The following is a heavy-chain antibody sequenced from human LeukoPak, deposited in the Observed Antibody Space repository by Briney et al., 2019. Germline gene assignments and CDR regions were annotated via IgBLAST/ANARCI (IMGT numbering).Heavy chain of an antibody. Sequence: GGSLRLSCAASGFTFSSYSMNWVRQAPGRGLEWVSSISSSSSYIYYADSVKGRFTISRDNAKNSLYLQMNSLRAEDTAVYYCARDPSPLVDTAMAYDYWGQGTLVTVSS. CDR2: ISSSSSYI. CDR3: ARDPSPLVDTAMAYDY. J-gene: IGHJ4*02. V-gene: IGHV3-21*01. CDR1: GFTFSSYS. D-gene: IGHD5-18*01.